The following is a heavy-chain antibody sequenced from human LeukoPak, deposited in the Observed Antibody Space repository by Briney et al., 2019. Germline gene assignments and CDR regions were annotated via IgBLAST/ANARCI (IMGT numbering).Heavy chain of an antibody. CDR3: AKDHGLLLWFGELGYFDY. D-gene: IGHD3-10*01. CDR2: ISPDGTNI. V-gene: IGHV3-64*02. Sequence: GGSLRLSCVASGFIFSAYSMQWVRQAPGKRLEYVSGISPDGTNIFYADSVKGRFTMSRDNSNNMVYLQMGSLRPEDTAVYYCAKDHGLLLWFGELGYFDYWGQGTLVTVSS. J-gene: IGHJ4*02. CDR1: GFIFSAYS.